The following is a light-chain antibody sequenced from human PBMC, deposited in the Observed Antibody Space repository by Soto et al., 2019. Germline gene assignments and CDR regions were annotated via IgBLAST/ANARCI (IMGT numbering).Light chain of an antibody. Sequence: DIQMTQSPSSLPASVGDRVTITCRASHIITTYLNWYQQKPGKAPSLLIYAASSLHTGVPSRFSGSGSGTDFTLTISSLQPEDFATYYCQQSYSTPWTFGQGTKVEIK. J-gene: IGKJ1*01. V-gene: IGKV1-39*01. CDR3: QQSYSTPWT. CDR2: AAS. CDR1: HIITTY.